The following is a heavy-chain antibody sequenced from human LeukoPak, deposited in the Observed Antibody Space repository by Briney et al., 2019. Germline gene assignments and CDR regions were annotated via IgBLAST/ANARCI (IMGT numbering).Heavy chain of an antibody. CDR3: AIRTHGSGWYPDY. Sequence: SETLSLTCAVYGGSFSGYYWSWIRQPPGKGLEWIGVINHSGSTNYNPSLKSRVTISVDTSKNQFSLKLSSVTAADTAVYYCAIRTHGSGWYPDYWGQGTLVTVSS. J-gene: IGHJ4*02. D-gene: IGHD6-19*01. V-gene: IGHV4-34*01. CDR1: GGSFSGYY. CDR2: INHSGST.